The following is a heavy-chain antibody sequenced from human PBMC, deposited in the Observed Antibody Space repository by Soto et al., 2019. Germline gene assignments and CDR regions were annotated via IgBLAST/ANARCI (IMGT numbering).Heavy chain of an antibody. J-gene: IGHJ6*02. CDR1: GYTFTSYG. Sequence: GASVEVSCKXSGYTFTSYGISWVRQAPGQGLEWMGWISAYNGNTNYAQKLQGRVTMTTDTSTSTAYMELRSLRSDDPAVYYCARGCSGSSCYYYYYGMDVWGQGTTVTVSS. CDR3: ARGCSGSSCYYYYYGMDV. CDR2: ISAYNGNT. V-gene: IGHV1-18*01. D-gene: IGHD2-15*01.